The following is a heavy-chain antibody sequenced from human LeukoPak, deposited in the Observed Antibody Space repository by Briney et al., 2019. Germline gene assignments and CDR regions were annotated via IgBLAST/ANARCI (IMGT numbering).Heavy chain of an antibody. CDR3: ARGPGIVGLSP. V-gene: IGHV4-34*01. J-gene: IGHJ5*02. CDR2: INHSGDT. CDR1: GGSFSGYC. Sequence: AETLSLTCAVYGGSFSGYCWSWIRQPPEKGLEWIGQINHSGDTSYNPSLRSRITLSVDRSKNQFSLKVTSVTAADTGVYYCARGPGIVGLSPWGQGTLVTVSS. D-gene: IGHD1-26*01.